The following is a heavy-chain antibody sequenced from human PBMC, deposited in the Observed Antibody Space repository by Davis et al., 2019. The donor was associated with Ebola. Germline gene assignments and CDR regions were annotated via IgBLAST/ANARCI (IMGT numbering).Heavy chain of an antibody. CDR1: AYTLTELS. J-gene: IGHJ4*02. V-gene: IGHV1-24*01. CDR2: FDPEEGET. Sequence: ASVKISCKVSAYTLTELSMHWPRHAPRKGLEWMGGFDPEEGETIYAQKFQGRVTMTEDTSTDTAYMELSSLRSEDTAMYYCATDPGDSGSWAFDYWGQGTLVTVSS. CDR3: ATDPGDSGSWAFDY. D-gene: IGHD1-26*01.